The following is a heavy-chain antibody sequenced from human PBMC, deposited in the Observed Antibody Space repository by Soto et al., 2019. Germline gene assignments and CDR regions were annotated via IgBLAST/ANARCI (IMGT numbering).Heavy chain of an antibody. CDR1: GGSISGINW. J-gene: IGHJ6*02. V-gene: IGHV4-4*02. Sequence: QVQLQESGPGLVKPSGTLSLTCAVSGGSISGINWWYWVRQPPGKGLEWIGEIYHSGSTHYNPSLRSRVTMSVDNSKNQFSLNLNSVTAADTAVYYCARFGCGINVWGQGTTVTVSS. CDR2: IYHSGST. CDR3: ARFGCGINV. D-gene: IGHD3-10*01.